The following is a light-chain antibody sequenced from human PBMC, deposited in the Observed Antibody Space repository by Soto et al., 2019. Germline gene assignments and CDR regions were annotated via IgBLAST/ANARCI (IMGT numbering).Light chain of an antibody. V-gene: IGLV2-14*01. CDR3: SSHTTSYTVDV. CDR2: EVS. J-gene: IGLJ1*01. CDR1: ASDVGTNNY. Sequence: QSALTRPASVSGSPGQSITISCTGTASDVGTNNYVSWYQQYPGRAPQLIIYEVSQRPSGISDRFFGSKSGDTASLTISGLQAEDEADYYCSSHTTSYTVDVFGTGTKLTVL.